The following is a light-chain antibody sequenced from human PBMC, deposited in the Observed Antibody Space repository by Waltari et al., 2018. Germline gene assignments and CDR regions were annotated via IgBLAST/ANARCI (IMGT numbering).Light chain of an antibody. V-gene: IGKV1-33*01. CDR2: DAS. CDR1: QGITNY. J-gene: IGKJ1*01. Sequence: DIQMTQSPSSLSASVGDRVTITCQASQGITNYLNWYQHKPGKAPELLISDASNLEAGVPSRFSGIGSGTDFTFIINSLQPEDIATYYCQQYDNVPPTFGQGTKVEVK. CDR3: QQYDNVPPT.